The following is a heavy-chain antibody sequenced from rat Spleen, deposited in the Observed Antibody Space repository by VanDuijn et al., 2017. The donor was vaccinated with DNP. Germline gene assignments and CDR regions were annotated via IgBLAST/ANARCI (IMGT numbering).Heavy chain of an antibody. CDR1: GFTFSDFA. J-gene: IGHJ2*01. D-gene: IGHD3-2*01. V-gene: IGHV5-17*01. CDR2: ISYDGARP. Sequence: EVQLVESGGGLVQPGNSLKLSCAASGFTFSDFAMAWVRQAPKKGLEWVATISYDGARPYYRDSVKGRFTISRDNAKSTLYLQMDSLRSEDTATYYCARHQWTLYFDYWGQGVMVTVSS. CDR3: ARHQWTLYFDY.